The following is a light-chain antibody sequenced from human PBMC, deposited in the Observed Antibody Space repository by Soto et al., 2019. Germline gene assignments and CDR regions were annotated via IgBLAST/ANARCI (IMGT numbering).Light chain of an antibody. V-gene: IGKV1-17*01. J-gene: IGKJ5*01. CDR2: VAS. CDR3: LQQDSYPLS. CDR1: QGIRND. Sequence: DIKMTQSPSSLSAAVGDRVTITCRASQGIRNDLAWYQQKAGKAPKRVIYVASSLQSGVTSRFSGSGSETEFTLTDNRLLPEDFTTDFGLQQDSYPLSFGQGTRLE.